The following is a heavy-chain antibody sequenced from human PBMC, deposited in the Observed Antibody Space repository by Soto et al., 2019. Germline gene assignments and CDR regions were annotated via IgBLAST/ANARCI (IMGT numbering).Heavy chain of an antibody. D-gene: IGHD6-19*01. CDR1: NGSISSRYY. CDR2: IYYVGST. Sequence: LQLQEAGPGLVKPSETLSLTCTVSNGSISSRYYWGWLRQTPGKGLEWIASIYYVGSTYYSPSLESRVTISVDTSNNQFSLRLNSVTDADTAVYYCARTAVATHWYFDLWGRGTMVT. CDR3: ARTAVATHWYFDL. V-gene: IGHV4-39*01. J-gene: IGHJ2*01.